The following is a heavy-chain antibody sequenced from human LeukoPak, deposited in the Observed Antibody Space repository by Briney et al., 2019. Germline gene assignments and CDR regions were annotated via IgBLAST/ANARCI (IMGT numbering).Heavy chain of an antibody. D-gene: IGHD5-24*01. CDR2: IKEDGIET. V-gene: IGHV3-7*03. CDR1: GFMFSSNW. Sequence: GGSLRLSCAASGFMFSSNWMSWVRLAPGKGLEWVANIKEDGIETYYVDSVKGRFTISRDNAKNSLYLQMNSLRVEDTAVYYCAKEGRSLQTYWGQGTLVTVSS. J-gene: IGHJ4*02. CDR3: AKEGRSLQTY.